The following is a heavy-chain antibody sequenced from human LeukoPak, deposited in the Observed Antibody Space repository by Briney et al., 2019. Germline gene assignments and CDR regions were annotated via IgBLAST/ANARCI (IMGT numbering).Heavy chain of an antibody. Sequence: ASVKVSCKASGYTFTSYDINWVRQATGQGLEWMGWMNPNSGNTGYAQKFQGRVTMTRNTSISTAYMELSSLRSEDTAVYYCARAIAVAGRGVRRYYYGMDVWGQGTTVTVSS. CDR3: ARAIAVAGRGVRRYYYGMDV. V-gene: IGHV1-8*01. CDR2: MNPNSGNT. J-gene: IGHJ6*02. D-gene: IGHD6-19*01. CDR1: GYTFTSYD.